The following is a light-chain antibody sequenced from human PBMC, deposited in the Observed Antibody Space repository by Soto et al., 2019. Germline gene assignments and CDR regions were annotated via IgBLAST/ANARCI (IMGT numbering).Light chain of an antibody. CDR3: QQYNTWLT. CDR2: KAS. Sequence: DIQMTQSPSTLSASVGDRVTLTCRASQSISSWLAWYQQKPGKDPKLLIYKASTLQSGVPSRFSGSGSGTEFTLTISSLQPDDFATYYCQQYNTWLTFGGGTKVEIK. V-gene: IGKV1-5*03. J-gene: IGKJ4*01. CDR1: QSISSW.